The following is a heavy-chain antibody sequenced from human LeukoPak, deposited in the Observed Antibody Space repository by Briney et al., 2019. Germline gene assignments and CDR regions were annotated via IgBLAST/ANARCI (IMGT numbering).Heavy chain of an antibody. Sequence: GGSLRLSCAASGFTFSMYWMSWVRQAPGKGLEWVATIKQDGSEKYYVDSVKGRFTISRDNAKNSLFLQMNSLRAEDTAVYYRARDTYGLFDYWGQGTLVTVSS. CDR3: ARDTYGLFDY. V-gene: IGHV3-7*01. J-gene: IGHJ4*02. CDR1: GFTFSMYW. CDR2: IKQDGSEK. D-gene: IGHD3-10*01.